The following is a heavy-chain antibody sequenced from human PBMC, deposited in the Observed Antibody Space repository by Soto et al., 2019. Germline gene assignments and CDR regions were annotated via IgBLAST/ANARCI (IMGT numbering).Heavy chain of an antibody. CDR3: AKDVDYYDSSGPRNY. CDR2: ISGSGGST. CDR1: GFTFSSYA. J-gene: IGHJ4*02. D-gene: IGHD3-22*01. Sequence: GGSLRLSCAASGFTFSSYAMSWVRQAPGKGLEWVSAISGSGGSTYYADSVKGRFTISRDNSKNTLYLQMNSLRAEDTAVYYCAKDVDYYDSSGPRNYWGQGTLVTVSS. V-gene: IGHV3-23*01.